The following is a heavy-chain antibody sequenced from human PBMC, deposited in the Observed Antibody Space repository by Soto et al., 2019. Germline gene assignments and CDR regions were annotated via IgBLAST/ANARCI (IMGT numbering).Heavy chain of an antibody. CDR1: GGSISSGGYY. CDR3: ARSHYCSGGSCYFLGPYGMDV. Sequence: PSETLSLTCTVSGGSISSGGYYWSWIRQHPGKGLEWIGYIYYSGSTYYNPSLKSRVTISVDTSKNQFSLKLSSVTAADTAVYYCARSHYCSGGSCYFLGPYGMDVWGQGTTVTDSS. J-gene: IGHJ6*02. V-gene: IGHV4-31*03. CDR2: IYYSGST. D-gene: IGHD2-15*01.